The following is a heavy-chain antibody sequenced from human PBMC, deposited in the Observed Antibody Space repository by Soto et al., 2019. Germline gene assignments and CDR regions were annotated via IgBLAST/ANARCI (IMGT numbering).Heavy chain of an antibody. V-gene: IGHV3-7*01. J-gene: IGHJ4*02. Sequence: GGSLRLSCEASEFTFSSDWVSWVRQAPGKGLEWVANIKQDGSEKYYVDSVKGRFTISRDNAKNTLFLQMNSLRAEDTAVYYCARDRPEAGRSVVDYWGQGTLVTVSS. CDR3: ARDRPEAGRSVVDY. CDR2: IKQDGSEK. CDR1: EFTFSSDW. D-gene: IGHD6-19*01.